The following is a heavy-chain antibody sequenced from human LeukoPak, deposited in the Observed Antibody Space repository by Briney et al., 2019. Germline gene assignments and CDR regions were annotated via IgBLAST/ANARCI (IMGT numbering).Heavy chain of an antibody. V-gene: IGHV3-33*01. Sequence: GGSLRLSCAASGFTFSSYGMHWVRQAPGKGLEWVAVIWYDGSNKYYADSVKGRFTISRDNSKNTLYLQMNSLRAEDTAVYYCARDAVMVRGVPHYYYGMDVWGQGTTVTVSS. CDR3: ARDAVMVRGVPHYYYGMDV. J-gene: IGHJ6*02. CDR2: IWYDGSNK. D-gene: IGHD3-10*01. CDR1: GFTFSSYG.